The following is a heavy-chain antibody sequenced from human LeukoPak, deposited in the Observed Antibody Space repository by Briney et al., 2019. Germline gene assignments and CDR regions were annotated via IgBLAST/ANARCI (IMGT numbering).Heavy chain of an antibody. Sequence: GGSLRLSCAASGFTFSNAWMSWVRQAPGKGLEWVGRIKSKTDGGTTDYAAPVKGRFTISRDDSKNTLYLQMNSLKTEDTAVYYCTTDLVPAPWSRIAYLDAFDIWGQGTMVTVSS. CDR2: IKSKTDGGTT. V-gene: IGHV3-15*01. J-gene: IGHJ3*02. CDR1: GFTFSNAW. CDR3: TTDLVPAPWSRIAYLDAFDI. D-gene: IGHD6-13*01.